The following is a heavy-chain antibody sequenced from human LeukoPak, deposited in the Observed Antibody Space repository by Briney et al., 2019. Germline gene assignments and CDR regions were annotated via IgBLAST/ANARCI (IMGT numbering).Heavy chain of an antibody. CDR3: ARDGYPYAMDV. J-gene: IGHJ6*02. CDR1: GFTFSIYW. Sequence: GGSLRLSCAASGFTFSIYWMRWVRQAPGKGLEWVANINQEGSEGNYVDSVRGRFTISRDNAKSSVFLQMNSLRADDTAVYYCARDGYPYAMDVCGQGTTVTVFS. CDR2: INQEGSEG. V-gene: IGHV3-7*01. D-gene: IGHD6-25*01.